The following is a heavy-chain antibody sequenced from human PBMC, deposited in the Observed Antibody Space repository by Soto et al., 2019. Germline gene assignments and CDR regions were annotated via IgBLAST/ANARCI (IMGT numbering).Heavy chain of an antibody. CDR2: IYPRESDT. J-gene: IGHJ4*02. Sequence: GESLKISCEGSGYRFTNYRIGRLRQMPGKGLEWMGIIYPRESDTRYSPAFQGQVMISADKSIDTAYLQRSSLKASAPAMYYWSVRPQLALFAYWGQGTVVTVSS. D-gene: IGHD6-13*01. CDR3: SVRPQLALFAY. CDR1: GYRFTNYR. V-gene: IGHV5-51*01.